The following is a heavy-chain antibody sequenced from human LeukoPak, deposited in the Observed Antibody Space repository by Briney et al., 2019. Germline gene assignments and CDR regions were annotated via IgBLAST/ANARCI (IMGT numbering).Heavy chain of an antibody. Sequence: ASVKVSCKASGYTFTGYYMHWVRQAPGQRLEWMGWINPNSGGTNYAQKFQGRVTMTRDTSISTAYMELSRLRSDDTAVYYCARDPNIVVVPAAISFDYWGQGTLVTVSS. CDR2: INPNSGGT. V-gene: IGHV1-2*02. J-gene: IGHJ4*02. CDR3: ARDPNIVVVPAAISFDY. D-gene: IGHD2-2*02. CDR1: GYTFTGYY.